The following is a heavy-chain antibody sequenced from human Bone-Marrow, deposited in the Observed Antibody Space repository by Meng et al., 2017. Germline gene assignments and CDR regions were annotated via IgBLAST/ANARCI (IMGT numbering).Heavy chain of an antibody. CDR3: AREGDSSHYDILTGSHYYFDY. D-gene: IGHD3-9*01. V-gene: IGHV4-39*07. J-gene: IGHJ4*02. CDR1: GGSISSSSYY. CDR2: IYYSGST. Sequence: SETLSLTCTVSGGSISSSSYYWGWIRQPPGKGLEWIGSIYYSGSTYYNPSLKSRVTISVAPSKNQFSLKLSSVTAADTAVYYCAREGDSSHYDILTGSHYYFDYWGQGTLVTVSS.